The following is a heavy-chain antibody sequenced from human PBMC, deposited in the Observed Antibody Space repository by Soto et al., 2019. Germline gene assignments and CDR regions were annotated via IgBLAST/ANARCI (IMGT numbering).Heavy chain of an antibody. V-gene: IGHV1-69*01. CDR1: GGIFSNYA. J-gene: IGHJ4*01. Sequence: QVQLVQSGAEVKRPGSSVKVSCKASGGIFSNYAISWVRQAPGHGLEWMGGIIPMFETPNYAHQFHGRVTITADGSTSTAYMELRSLTFEDTAVYYCARGPEYSSSCYFADWGHGTLVTVSS. D-gene: IGHD6-13*01. CDR3: ARGPEYSSSCYFAD. CDR2: IIPMFETP.